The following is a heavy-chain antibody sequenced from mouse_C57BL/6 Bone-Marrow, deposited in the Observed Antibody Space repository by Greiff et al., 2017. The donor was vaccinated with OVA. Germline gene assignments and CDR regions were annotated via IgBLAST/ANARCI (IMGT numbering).Heavy chain of an antibody. CDR1: GYTFTDYY. CDR3: ARSYGPLRGAMDY. Sequence: VQLQQSGPELVKPGASVKISCKASGYTFTDYYMNWVKQSHGKSLEWIGDINPNNGGTSYNQKFKGKATLTVDKSSSTAYMELRSLTSEDSAVYYCARSYGPLRGAMDYWGQGTSVTVSS. D-gene: IGHD1-1*01. CDR2: INPNNGGT. V-gene: IGHV1-26*01. J-gene: IGHJ4*01.